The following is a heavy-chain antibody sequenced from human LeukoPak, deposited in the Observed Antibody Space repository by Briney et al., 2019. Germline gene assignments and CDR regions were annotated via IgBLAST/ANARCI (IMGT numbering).Heavy chain of an antibody. Sequence: GGSLRLSCAASGFTFSGYAMHWVRQAPGKGLEWVSSISSSSSYIYYADSVKGRFTISRDNAKNSLYLQMNSLRAEDTAVYYCARGGSGSYYHLFDYWGQGTLVTVSS. CDR3: ARGGSGSYYHLFDY. D-gene: IGHD3-10*01. J-gene: IGHJ4*02. CDR1: GFTFSGYA. V-gene: IGHV3-21*01. CDR2: ISSSSSYI.